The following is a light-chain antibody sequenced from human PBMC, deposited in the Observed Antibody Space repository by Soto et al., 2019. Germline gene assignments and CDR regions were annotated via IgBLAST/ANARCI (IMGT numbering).Light chain of an antibody. Sequence: DIPMTQSPSSLSASVGDRVTITCQASQDISNYLNWYQQKPGKAPKLLIFDASNVETGVPSRFSGSGSGTDFTFTIHSLQPEDAATYYCQQYEDLPLTFGGGTKVEIK. V-gene: IGKV1-33*01. CDR2: DAS. J-gene: IGKJ4*01. CDR3: QQYEDLPLT. CDR1: QDISNY.